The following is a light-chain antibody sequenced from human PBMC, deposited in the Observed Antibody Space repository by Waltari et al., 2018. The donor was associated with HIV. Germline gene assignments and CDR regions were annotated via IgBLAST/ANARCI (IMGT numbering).Light chain of an antibody. CDR3: QQYGSSPYT. J-gene: IGKJ2*01. CDR1: QSVSSNY. V-gene: IGKV3-20*01. CDR2: AAL. Sequence: EIVLTQSPGTLSLSPGEGATLSCRASQSVSSNYLAWYQQKPGQAPRLLIYAALNRATGIPDRFSGIGSGADFTLTISRLEPQDFVVYYCQQYGSSPYTFGQGTKLEIK.